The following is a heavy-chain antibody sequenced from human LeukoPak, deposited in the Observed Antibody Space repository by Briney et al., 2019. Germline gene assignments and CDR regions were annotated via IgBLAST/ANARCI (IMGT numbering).Heavy chain of an antibody. D-gene: IGHD6-19*01. CDR2: INHSGST. CDR1: GGSFSGYY. J-gene: IGHJ4*02. CDR3: ARVWGSSGWVDY. V-gene: IGHV4-34*01. Sequence: SSETLSLTCAVYGGSFSGYYWSWIRQPPGKGLEWIGEINHSGSTNYNPSLKSRVTISVDTSKNQFSLKLSSVTAADTAVYYCARVWGSSGWVDYWGQGTLVTVSS.